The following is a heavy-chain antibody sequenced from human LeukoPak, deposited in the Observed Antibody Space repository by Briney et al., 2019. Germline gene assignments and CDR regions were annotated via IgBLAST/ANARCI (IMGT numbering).Heavy chain of an antibody. J-gene: IGHJ4*02. Sequence: EASVKVSCKVSGYTLTELSMHWVRQAPGKGLEWMGGFDPEDGETIYAQKFQGRVTMTEDTSTDTAYMELSSLRSEDTAVYYCATARITFGGVIVMPSDYWGQGTLVTVSS. D-gene: IGHD3-16*02. V-gene: IGHV1-24*01. CDR2: FDPEDGET. CDR1: GYTLTELS. CDR3: ATARITFGGVIVMPSDY.